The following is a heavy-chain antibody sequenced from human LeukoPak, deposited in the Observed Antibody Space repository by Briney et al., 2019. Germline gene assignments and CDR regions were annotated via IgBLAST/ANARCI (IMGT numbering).Heavy chain of an antibody. V-gene: IGHV1-18*01. CDR2: ISAYNGNT. CDR1: GYTFTSYG. J-gene: IGHJ4*02. D-gene: IGHD3-22*01. Sequence: ASVTVSCKASGYTFTSYGISWVRQAPGQGLEWMGWISAYNGNTNYAQKLQGRVTMTTDTSTSTAYMELRSLRSDDTAVYYCASGSGYYYADYYFDYWGQGTLVTVSS. CDR3: ASGSGYYYADYYFDY.